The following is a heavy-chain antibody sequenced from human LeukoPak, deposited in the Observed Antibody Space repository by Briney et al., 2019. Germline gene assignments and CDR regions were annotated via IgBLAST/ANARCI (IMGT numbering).Heavy chain of an antibody. J-gene: IGHJ3*02. CDR2: IYYSGST. CDR1: GGSISSYY. D-gene: IGHD2-15*01. V-gene: IGHV4-59*08. CDR3: ARQGCSGGSCYSPDTRYAFDI. Sequence: SGTLSLTCTVSGGSISSYYWSWIRQPPGKGLEWIGYIYYSGSTNYSPSLKSRVTISVDTSKNQFSLKLSSVTAADTAVYYCARQGCSGGSCYSPDTRYAFDIWGQGTMVTVSS.